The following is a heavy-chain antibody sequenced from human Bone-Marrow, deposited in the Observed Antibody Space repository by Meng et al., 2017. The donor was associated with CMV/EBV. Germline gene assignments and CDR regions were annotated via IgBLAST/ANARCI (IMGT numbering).Heavy chain of an antibody. CDR1: CGPFMGYD. V-gene: IGHV4-34*01. CDR3: ARAQAVAGRFCVY. Sequence: LPPGGAGLITLWGPLSRTRHANCGPFMGYDRSWIRQPPGKGLDWIGKIKHGGSTNYNPSIKGRVTISVDTSKNQFSLKLSSVTAADTAVYYCARAQAVAGRFCVYWGQGTLVTVSS. D-gene: IGHD6-19*01. J-gene: IGHJ4*02. CDR2: IKHGGST.